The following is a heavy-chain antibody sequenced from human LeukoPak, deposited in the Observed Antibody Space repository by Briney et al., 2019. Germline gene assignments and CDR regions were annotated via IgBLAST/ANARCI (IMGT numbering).Heavy chain of an antibody. D-gene: IGHD2-2*01. J-gene: IGHJ4*02. Sequence: GGSLRLSCAGSGFSFSSHWMSWVRQAPGKGLEWVANIKQDGSETYYVDSVKGRFAISRDNAKNSLYLQMSSLRAEDTAVYYCAKDPPLYCSRTSCPFDYWGQGTLVTVST. CDR2: IKQDGSET. CDR3: AKDPPLYCSRTSCPFDY. CDR1: GFSFSSHW. V-gene: IGHV3-7*03.